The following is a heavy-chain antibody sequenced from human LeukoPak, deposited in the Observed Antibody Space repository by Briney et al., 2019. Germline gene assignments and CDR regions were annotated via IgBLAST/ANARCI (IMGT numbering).Heavy chain of an antibody. CDR1: GFTFSSYW. D-gene: IGHD4-11*01. J-gene: IGHJ4*02. CDR2: IKQDGGET. CDR3: TREDHSNYNY. Sequence: HPGGSLRLSCAASGFTFSSYWMSWVRQAPGKGLEWVANIKQDGGETFYVDSVKGRFTISRDNAKNSLYLQMNSLRAEDTAVYYCTREDHSNYNYWGQGTLVTVSS. V-gene: IGHV3-7*01.